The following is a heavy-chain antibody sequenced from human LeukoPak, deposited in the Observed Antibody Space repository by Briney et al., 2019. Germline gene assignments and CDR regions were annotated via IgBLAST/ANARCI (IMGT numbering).Heavy chain of an antibody. CDR3: AKLPLRYFDWLADPHDY. D-gene: IGHD3-9*01. Sequence: GGSLRLSCAASGFTFSSYAMSWVRQAPGKGLEWVSAISGSGGSTYYADSVKGRFTISRDNSKNTLYLQMNSLRAEDTAVYYCAKLPLRYFDWLADPHDYWGQGTLVTVSS. J-gene: IGHJ4*02. CDR2: ISGSGGST. V-gene: IGHV3-23*01. CDR1: GFTFSSYA.